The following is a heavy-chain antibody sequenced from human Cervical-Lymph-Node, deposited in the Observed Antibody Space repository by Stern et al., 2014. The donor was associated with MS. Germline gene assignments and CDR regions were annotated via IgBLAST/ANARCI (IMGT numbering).Heavy chain of an antibody. CDR2: INAGNGKT. V-gene: IGHV1-3*01. CDR1: GYTFTSYA. J-gene: IGHJ4*02. Sequence: VQLVESGAEVKKPGASVKVSCKASGYTFTSYAMHWVRQAPGQRLEGMGWINAGNGKTKYSQKFQGRVTITRDTSASTASMELSSLRSEDTAVYYCARSLKTGTINPWGQGPLVTVSS. D-gene: IGHD1-7*01. CDR3: ARSLKTGTINP.